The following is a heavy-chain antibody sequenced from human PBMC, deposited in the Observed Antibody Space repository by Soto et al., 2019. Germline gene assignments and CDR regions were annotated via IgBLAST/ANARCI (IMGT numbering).Heavy chain of an antibody. D-gene: IGHD2-2*02. CDR3: ARGPGGYCSSTSCYTGDYYYYYMDV. CDR1: GYTFTSYD. J-gene: IGHJ6*03. CDR2: MNPNSGNT. V-gene: IGHV1-8*01. Sequence: ASVKVSCKASGYTFTSYDINWVRQATGQGLEWMGWMNPNSGNTGYAQEFQGRVTMTRNTSISTAYMELSSLRSEDTAVYYCARGPGGYCSSTSCYTGDYYYYYMDVWGKGTTVTVSS.